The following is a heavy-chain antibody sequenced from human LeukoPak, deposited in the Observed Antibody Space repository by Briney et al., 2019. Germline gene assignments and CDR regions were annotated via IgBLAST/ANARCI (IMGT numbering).Heavy chain of an antibody. J-gene: IGHJ4*02. D-gene: IGHD1-26*01. Sequence: SETLSLTCTVSDGSINTYYWSWIRQPAGKGLEWIGHIYTGGSTNYNPSLKSRVTMSLDTSKNQFSLKLSSVTAADTAMYYCARDRVGTTWFDYWGQGILVAVSS. CDR2: IYTGGST. CDR1: DGSINTYY. V-gene: IGHV4-4*07. CDR3: ARDRVGTTWFDY.